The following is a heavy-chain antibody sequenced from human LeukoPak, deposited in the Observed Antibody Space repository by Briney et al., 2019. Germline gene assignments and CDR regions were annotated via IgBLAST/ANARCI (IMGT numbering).Heavy chain of an antibody. Sequence: GGSLRLSCAASGFTLSSYEMNWVRQAPGKGLEWVSYISSSGSTIYYADSVKGRFTISRDNAKNSLYLQMNSLRAEDTAVYYCERVTRDIRYCDWLPVDYWGHGTLVTVSS. CDR1: GFTLSSYE. V-gene: IGHV3-48*03. J-gene: IGHJ4*01. CDR3: ERVTRDIRYCDWLPVDY. CDR2: ISSSGSTI. D-gene: IGHD3-9*01.